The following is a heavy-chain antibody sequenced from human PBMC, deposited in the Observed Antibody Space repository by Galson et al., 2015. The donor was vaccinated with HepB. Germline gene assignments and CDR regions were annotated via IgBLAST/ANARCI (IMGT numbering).Heavy chain of an antibody. J-gene: IGHJ6*02. V-gene: IGHV3-33*01. D-gene: IGHD3-3*01. CDR3: AREVYDFVFENYYYGMDV. Sequence: SLRLSCAASGFTFSSYGMHWVRQAPGKGLEWVAVIWYDGSNKYYADSVKGRFTISRDNSKNTLYLQMNSLRAEDTAVYYCAREVYDFVFENYYYGMDVWGQGTTVTVSS. CDR2: IWYDGSNK. CDR1: GFTFSSYG.